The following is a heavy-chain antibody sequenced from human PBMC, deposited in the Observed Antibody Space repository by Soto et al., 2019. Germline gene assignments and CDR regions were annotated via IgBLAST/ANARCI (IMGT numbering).Heavy chain of an antibody. Sequence: QVQLVQSGAEVKKPGSSVKVSCKASGGTFSSYAISWVRQAPGQGLEWMGGIIPIFGTADYAQRFQGRVTIAAAESTRIAYMGQTSPASEATDVYYCATARSSSAYYYGMDVWGQGTAVTASS. V-gene: IGHV1-69*12. CDR3: ATARSSSAYYYGMDV. CDR1: GGTFSSYA. J-gene: IGHJ6*02. D-gene: IGHD6-6*01. CDR2: IIPIFGTA.